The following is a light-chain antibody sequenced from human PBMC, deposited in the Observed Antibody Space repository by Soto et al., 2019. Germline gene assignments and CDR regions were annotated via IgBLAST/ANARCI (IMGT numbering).Light chain of an antibody. V-gene: IGKV3-20*01. CDR3: QQYGSSPLIS. CDR2: GAS. CDR1: QTVSITY. Sequence: VLTQSPGTLSLSPGESATLSCRASQTVSITYLTWYQQKPGQAPRLLIFGASKRATGIPDRFSGSGSGRDFTLTISGLESEDFAVYYCQQYGSSPLISFGQGTRRRL. J-gene: IGKJ5*01.